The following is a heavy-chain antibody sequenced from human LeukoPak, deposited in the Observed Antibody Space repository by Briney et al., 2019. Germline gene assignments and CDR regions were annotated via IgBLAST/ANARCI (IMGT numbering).Heavy chain of an antibody. V-gene: IGHV4-30-4*08. Sequence: SQTLSLTCTVSGGSISSGDYYWSWIRQLPGKGLEWIGYIYYSGSTYYNPSLKSRVTISVDTSKNQFSLKLSSVTAADTAVYYCARVPEPVSSSSWHEGDWLDPWGQGTLVTVSS. CDR3: ARVPEPVSSSSWHEGDWLDP. D-gene: IGHD6-13*01. CDR2: IYYSGST. J-gene: IGHJ5*02. CDR1: GGSISSGDYY.